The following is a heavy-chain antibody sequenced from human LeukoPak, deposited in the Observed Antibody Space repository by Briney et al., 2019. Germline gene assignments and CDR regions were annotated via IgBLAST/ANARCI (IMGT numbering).Heavy chain of an antibody. CDR2: INPSGGST. V-gene: IGHV1-46*01. D-gene: IGHD4-17*01. Sequence: ASVKVSCKASGYTFTIYYMHWVRQAPGQGLEWMGIINPSGGSTSYAQKFQGRVTMTRDTSTSTVYMELSSLRSEDTAVYYCARDSSSDYGDYDCWGQGTLVTVSS. CDR3: ARDSSSDYGDYDC. J-gene: IGHJ4*02. CDR1: GYTFTIYY.